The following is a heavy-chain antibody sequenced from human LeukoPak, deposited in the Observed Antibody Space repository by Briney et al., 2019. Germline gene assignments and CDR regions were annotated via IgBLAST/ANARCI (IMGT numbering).Heavy chain of an antibody. V-gene: IGHV3-30*18. D-gene: IGHD3-9*01. CDR2: ISYDGSNK. CDR1: GFTFSSYG. CDR3: AKDPRPVLRYFDWLLSPIYYFDY. Sequence: PGRSLRLSCAASGFTFSSYGMHWVRQAPGKGLEWVAVISYDGSNKYYADSVKGRFTISRDNSKNTLYLQMNSLRAEDTAVYYCAKDPRPVLRYFDWLLSPIYYFDYWGRGTLVTVSS. J-gene: IGHJ4*02.